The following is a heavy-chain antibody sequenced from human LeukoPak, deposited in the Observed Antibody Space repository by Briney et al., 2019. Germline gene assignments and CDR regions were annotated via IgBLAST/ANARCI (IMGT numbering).Heavy chain of an antibody. CDR2: IHHSGSI. D-gene: IGHD3-10*01. V-gene: IGHV4-4*02. CDR3: ARGGDRSFDF. Sequence: SGTLSLTCAVSGVSISSNLWWTWVRQPPGKGLEWIAEIHHSGSINYNPSLKSRVTISVDKAKNQFSLNLNSVTAADTAVYYCARGGDRSFDFWGQGTLVTVSS. J-gene: IGHJ4*02. CDR1: GVSISSNLW.